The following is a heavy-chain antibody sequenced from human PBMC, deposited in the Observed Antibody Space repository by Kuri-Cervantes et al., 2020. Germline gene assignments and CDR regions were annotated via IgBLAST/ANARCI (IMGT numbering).Heavy chain of an antibody. Sequence: SETLSLTCAVSGYSISSNYYWGWIRQPPGKGLEWIGSIYYSGSTNYNPSLKSRVTISVDKSKNQFSLKLSSVTAADTAVYYCARARSTEFKFLGFDYWGQGTLVTVSS. V-gene: IGHV4-38-2*01. CDR1: GYSISSNYY. D-gene: IGHD1-14*01. J-gene: IGHJ4*02. CDR2: IYYSGST. CDR3: ARARSTEFKFLGFDY.